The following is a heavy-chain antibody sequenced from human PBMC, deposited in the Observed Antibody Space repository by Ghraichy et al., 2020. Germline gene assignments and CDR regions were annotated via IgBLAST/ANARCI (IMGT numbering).Heavy chain of an antibody. D-gene: IGHD3-3*01. V-gene: IGHV4-34*01. CDR3: ARTGRSAKYDFWSGRDAFDI. J-gene: IGHJ3*02. Sequence: SETLSLTCAVYGGSFSGYYWSWIRQPPGKGLEWIGEINHSGSTNYNPSLKSRVTISVDTSKNQFSLKLSSVTAADTAVYYCARTGRSAKYDFWSGRDAFDIWGQGTMVTVSS. CDR1: GGSFSGYY. CDR2: INHSGST.